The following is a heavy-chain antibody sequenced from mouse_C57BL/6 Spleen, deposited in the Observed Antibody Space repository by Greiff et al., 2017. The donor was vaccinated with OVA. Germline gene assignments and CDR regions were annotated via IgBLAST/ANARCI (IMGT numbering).Heavy chain of an antibody. V-gene: IGHV1-76*01. CDR1: GYTFTDYY. Sequence: QVQLKESGAELVRPGASVKLSCKASGYTFTDYYINWVKQRPGQGLEWIARIYPGSGNTYYNEKFKGKATLTAEKSSSTAYMQLSSLTSEDSAVYFCARSGNYDHFDYWGQGTTLTVSS. D-gene: IGHD2-1*01. CDR3: ARSGNYDHFDY. CDR2: IYPGSGNT. J-gene: IGHJ2*01.